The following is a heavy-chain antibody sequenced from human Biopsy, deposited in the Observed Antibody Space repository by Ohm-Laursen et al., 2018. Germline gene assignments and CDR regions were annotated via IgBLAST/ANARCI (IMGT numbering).Heavy chain of an antibody. CDR1: GGSISSSTTYY. CDR2: IYNTETT. J-gene: IGHJ5*02. Sequence: GTLSLTCTVSGGSISSSTTYYWAWLRQLPGKGLEWIGSIYNTETTFYNPSLKSQVTISVDTSTKQFSLKVSSVTAADTALYFCARHPTGFWFDPWGHGTLVTVSS. V-gene: IGHV4-39*01. CDR3: ARHPTGFWFDP.